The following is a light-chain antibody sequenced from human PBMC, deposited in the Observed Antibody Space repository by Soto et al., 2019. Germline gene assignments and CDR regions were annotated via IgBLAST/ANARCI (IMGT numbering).Light chain of an antibody. J-gene: IGLJ2*01. CDR3: TSYAGSDNPVL. Sequence: QSALTQPPSASGCPGQSVTIPCTGTSNDIGEYHYVSWYQQHPGKAPKLMIYEVTQRPSGVPHRFSGSKSGNTASLTVSGLQPEDEADYYCTSYAGSDNPVLFGGGTKLTVL. CDR2: EVT. CDR1: SNDIGEYHY. V-gene: IGLV2-8*01.